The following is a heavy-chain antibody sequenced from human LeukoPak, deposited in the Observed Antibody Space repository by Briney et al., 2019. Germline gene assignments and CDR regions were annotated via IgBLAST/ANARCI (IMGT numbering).Heavy chain of an antibody. D-gene: IGHD1-7*01. CDR1: GDSVSSNSAA. CDR3: ARDGPGELLLDY. V-gene: IGHV6-1*01. J-gene: IGHJ4*02. CDR2: TYYRSKWFS. Sequence: SQTLSLTCAITGDSVSSNSAAWNWIRQSPSRGLEWRGRTYYRSKWFSDYGTSVKGRITINPDTSKNQFSLQLNSVTPEDTAVYYCARDGPGELLLDYWGQGTLVTVSS.